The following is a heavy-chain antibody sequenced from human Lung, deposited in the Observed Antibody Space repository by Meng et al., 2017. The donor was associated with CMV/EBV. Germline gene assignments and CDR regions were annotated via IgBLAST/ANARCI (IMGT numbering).Heavy chain of an antibody. D-gene: IGHD1-7*01. J-gene: IGHJ4*02. V-gene: IGHV3-7*01. CDR1: GFTFSSYG. CDR2: IKPDGSEK. CDR3: ARDRGTQLELRPFSDY. Sequence: GESLKISCAASGFTFSSYGMSWVRQTPGKGLEWVANIKPDGSEKYYVDSVKGRFTISRDNAKNSLYLQMNSLRAEDTAIYYCARDRGTQLELRPFSDYWGQAXLAIFSS.